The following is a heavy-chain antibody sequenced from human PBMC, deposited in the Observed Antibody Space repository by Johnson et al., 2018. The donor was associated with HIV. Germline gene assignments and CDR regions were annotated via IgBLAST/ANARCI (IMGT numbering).Heavy chain of an antibody. V-gene: IGHV3-30*14. D-gene: IGHD6-19*01. CDR2: ISYDGSNK. CDR1: GFTFSSYA. J-gene: IGHJ3*02. CDR3: ARYSSGWYGAFDI. Sequence: QVQLVESGGGVVQPGRSLRLSCAASGFTFSSYAMHWVRQAPGKGLEWVAVISYDGSNKYYADSVKGRFTISRDNSKNTLYLQMNSLRAEDTAVYYCARYSSGWYGAFDIWGQGTMVTVSS.